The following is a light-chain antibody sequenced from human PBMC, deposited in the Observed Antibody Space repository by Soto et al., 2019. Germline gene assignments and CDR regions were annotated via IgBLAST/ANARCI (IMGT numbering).Light chain of an antibody. J-gene: IGKJ4*01. V-gene: IGKV3-20*01. Sequence: EIVLTQSPGTLSLSPGERATLSCRASQSISGTYLAWYQQKPGQAPRLLIYGASNRATGIPERFSGSGSGTDFTLTISRLEPEDFAVYYCQQYATSPLTFGGGTKVEVK. CDR2: GAS. CDR1: QSISGTY. CDR3: QQYATSPLT.